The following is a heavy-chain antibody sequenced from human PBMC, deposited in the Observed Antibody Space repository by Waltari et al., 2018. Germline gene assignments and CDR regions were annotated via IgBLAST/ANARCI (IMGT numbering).Heavy chain of an antibody. J-gene: IGHJ6*03. CDR1: GGSISSSNW. CDR3: ARVGVTRKYYYYYYMDV. CDR2: IYHSGST. Sequence: QVQLQESGPGLVKPSGTLSLTCAVSGGSISSSNWWSWVRQPPGKGLEWIGEIYHSGSTNYNPSLKSRVTISVDTSKNQFSLKLSSVTAADTAVYYCARVGVTRKYYYYYYMDVWGKGTTVTVSS. D-gene: IGHD4-4*01. V-gene: IGHV4-4*02.